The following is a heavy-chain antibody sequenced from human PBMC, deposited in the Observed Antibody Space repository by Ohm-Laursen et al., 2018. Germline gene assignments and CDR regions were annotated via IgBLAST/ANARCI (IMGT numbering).Heavy chain of an antibody. J-gene: IGHJ4*02. Sequence: SDTLSLTCTVSGGSISSGSYYWGWIRQPPGKGLEWIGSIYYSGNTYYNPSLKSRVTISVDTSKNQFSLKLSSVTAADTAVYYCARVVSRAFDYWGQGTLVTVSS. CDR3: ARVVSRAFDY. D-gene: IGHD2-15*01. CDR2: IYYSGNT. V-gene: IGHV4-39*01. CDR1: GGSISSGSYY.